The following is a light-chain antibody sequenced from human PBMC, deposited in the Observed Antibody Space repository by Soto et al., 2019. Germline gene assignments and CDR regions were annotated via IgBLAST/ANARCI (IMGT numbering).Light chain of an antibody. CDR1: QGLSSD. J-gene: IGKJ5*01. CDR3: QQLNSYPIT. CDR2: SAS. Sequence: DIQLTQSPSFLSASVGDRVTITCRASQGLSSDLAWYQQKPGKAPKLLIYSASTLQSGVPSRFSGSGSGTEFTLTISSLQSEDFATYYCQQLNSYPITFGQGTQLEIK. V-gene: IGKV1-9*01.